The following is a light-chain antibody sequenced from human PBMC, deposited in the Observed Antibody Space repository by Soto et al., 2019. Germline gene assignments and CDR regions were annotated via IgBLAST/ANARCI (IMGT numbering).Light chain of an antibody. Sequence: QSVLTQPPSASGTSGQRVTISCSGCSSNIGSNHVYWYQQFPGMAPKLLMYRSDQRPTGVPDRFSGSRSGTSASLAISGLRSDDEANYYCSARDDILSGVVFGGGTQLTVL. J-gene: IGLJ7*01. CDR1: SSNIGSNH. V-gene: IGLV1-47*01. CDR2: RSD. CDR3: SARDDILSGVV.